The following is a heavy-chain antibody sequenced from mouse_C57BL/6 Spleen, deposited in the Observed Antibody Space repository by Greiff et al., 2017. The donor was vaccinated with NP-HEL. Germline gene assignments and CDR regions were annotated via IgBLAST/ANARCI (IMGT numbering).Heavy chain of an antibody. CDR3: AREERSSLYYAMDY. CDR1: GFTFSSYA. CDR2: ISDGGSYT. D-gene: IGHD1-1*01. V-gene: IGHV5-4*01. Sequence: EVQRVESGGGLVKPGGSLKLSCAASGFTFSSYAMSWVRQTPEKRLEWVATISDGGSYTYYPDNVKGRFPISRDNAKNNLYLQMSHLKSEDTAMYYCAREERSSLYYAMDYWGQGTSVTVSS. J-gene: IGHJ4*01.